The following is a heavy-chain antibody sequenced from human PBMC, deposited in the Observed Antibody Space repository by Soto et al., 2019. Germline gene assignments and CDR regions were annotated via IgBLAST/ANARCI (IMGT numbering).Heavy chain of an antibody. CDR2: IYYSGST. J-gene: IGHJ6*02. CDR3: ARPAVDGYYYGMDV. CDR1: GGAISSYY. V-gene: IGHV4-59*08. Sequence: QVQLQESGPGLVKPSETLSLTCTVSGGAISSYYWCWIRQPPGQGLEWIGYIYYSGSTNYNPSLKSRVTISVDTSKNQFSLKLSSVTAADTAVYYCARPAVDGYYYGMDVWGQGTTVTVSS. D-gene: IGHD2-15*01.